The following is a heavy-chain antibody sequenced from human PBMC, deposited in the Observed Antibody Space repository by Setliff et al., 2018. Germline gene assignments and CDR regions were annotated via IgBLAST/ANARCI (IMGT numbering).Heavy chain of an antibody. J-gene: IGHJ6*03. CDR3: ARMSGFLYMDV. Sequence: PSETLSLTCTVSGGSISSYYWSWIRQPPGKGLEWIGRIYTTWSTNYNPSLKSRVTMSVDTSKNHVSLKLSSVTAADTAVYYCARMSGFLYMDVWGKGTTVTVSS. CDR2: IYTTWST. V-gene: IGHV4-4*07. D-gene: IGHD3-3*01. CDR1: GGSISSYY.